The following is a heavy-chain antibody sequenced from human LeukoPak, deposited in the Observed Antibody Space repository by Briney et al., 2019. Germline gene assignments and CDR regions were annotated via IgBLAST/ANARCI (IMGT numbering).Heavy chain of an antibody. Sequence: ASVKVSCKASGHTFTSHYMHWVRQAPGQGLEWMGIFNPSGGSTNYAQRFQGRVTMTRDTSTSTVYMQMSSLRSEDTAVYYCARDPGGEWEPTYHMDVWGKGTTVTVSS. CDR1: GHTFTSHY. CDR3: ARDPGGEWEPTYHMDV. V-gene: IGHV1-46*01. D-gene: IGHD1-26*01. CDR2: FNPSGGST. J-gene: IGHJ6*03.